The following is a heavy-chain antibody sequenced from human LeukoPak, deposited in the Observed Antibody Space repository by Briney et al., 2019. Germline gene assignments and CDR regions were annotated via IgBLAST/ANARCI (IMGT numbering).Heavy chain of an antibody. J-gene: IGHJ4*02. Sequence: SQTLSLTCTVSGGSIASEGYYWSWIRQDPGKGLEWIGYIYYSGSTHFNPSLKSRGAISIDTSKNQFSLKLSSVTAADTAVYYCARTNRQYQLPAYWGQGTLVTVSS. CDR1: GGSIASEGYY. D-gene: IGHD2-2*01. CDR3: ARTNRQYQLPAY. V-gene: IGHV4-31*03. CDR2: IYYSGST.